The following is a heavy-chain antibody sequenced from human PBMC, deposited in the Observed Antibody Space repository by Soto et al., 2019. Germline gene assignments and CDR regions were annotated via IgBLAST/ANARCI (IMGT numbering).Heavy chain of an antibody. J-gene: IGHJ4*02. CDR2: IIPIFETA. V-gene: IGHV1-69*01. CDR1: GGTFSSHA. CDR3: AIGDRSSWIGNH. Sequence: QVHLVQSGAEVTKAGSSVKVSCKASGGTFSSHAFSWVRQAPGQGLEWVGGIIPIFETANYAQGFQGRVTISADESTNTVILEMTNLRSDATAIYFCAIGDRSSWIGNHWGPGTQVTVS. D-gene: IGHD6-6*01.